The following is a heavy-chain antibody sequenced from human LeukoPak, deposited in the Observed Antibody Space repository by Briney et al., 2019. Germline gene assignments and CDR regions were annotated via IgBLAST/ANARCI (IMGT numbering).Heavy chain of an antibody. CDR3: ARDRYYDSSGYYPGY. CDR2: IWYDGSNK. J-gene: IGHJ4*02. Sequence: PGRSLRLSCAASGFTFSSYGMHWVRQAPGKGLEWVAVIWYDGSNKYYADSVKGRFTISRDNSKNTLYLQTNSLRAEDTAVYYCARDRYYDSSGYYPGYWGQGTLVTVSS. D-gene: IGHD3-22*01. V-gene: IGHV3-33*01. CDR1: GFTFSSYG.